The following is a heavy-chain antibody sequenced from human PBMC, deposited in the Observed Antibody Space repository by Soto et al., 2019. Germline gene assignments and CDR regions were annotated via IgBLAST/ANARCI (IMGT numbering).Heavy chain of an antibody. V-gene: IGHV3-30-3*01. CDR2: ISYDGSNK. Sequence: QVQLVESGGGVVQPGRSLRLSCAASGFTFSSYAMHWVRQAPGKGLEWVAVISYDGSNKYYADSVKGRFTISRDNSKNTLYLQMNSLRAEDTAVYYCASRSRSWTMDEPYFDYWGQGTLVTVSS. CDR1: GFTFSSYA. J-gene: IGHJ4*02. CDR3: ASRSRSWTMDEPYFDY. D-gene: IGHD3-10*01.